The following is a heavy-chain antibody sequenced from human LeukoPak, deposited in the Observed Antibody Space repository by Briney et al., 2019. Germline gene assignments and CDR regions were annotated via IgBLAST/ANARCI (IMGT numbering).Heavy chain of an antibody. CDR1: GFTFSSYS. J-gene: IGHJ4*02. D-gene: IGHD6-19*01. V-gene: IGHV3-21*04. CDR3: ARAIVPTYASGWYYFDY. Sequence: GGSLRLSCAASGFTFSSYSMNWVRQAPGKGLEWVSSISSSSSYIYYADSVKGRFTISRDNSKNTVYLQVNSLRDDDTAVYYCARAIVPTYASGWYYFDYWGQGSLVTVSS. CDR2: ISSSSSYI.